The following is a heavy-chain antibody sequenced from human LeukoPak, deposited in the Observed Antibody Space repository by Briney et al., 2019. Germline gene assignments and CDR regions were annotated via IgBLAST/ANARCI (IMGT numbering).Heavy chain of an antibody. D-gene: IGHD1-26*01. CDR1: GFTFSSYG. CDR3: AKDRAGAIDY. CDR2: ISCDGSNK. V-gene: IGHV3-30*18. J-gene: IGHJ4*02. Sequence: GGSLRLSCAASGFTFSSYGMHWVRQAPGKGLEWVAVISCDGSNKYYADSVKGRFTISRDNSKNTLYLQMNSLRAEDTAVYYCAKDRAGAIDYWGQGTLVTVSS.